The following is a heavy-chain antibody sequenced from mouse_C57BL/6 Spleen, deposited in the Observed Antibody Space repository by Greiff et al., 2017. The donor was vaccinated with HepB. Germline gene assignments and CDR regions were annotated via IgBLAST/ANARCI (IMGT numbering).Heavy chain of an antibody. V-gene: IGHV5-17*01. CDR1: GFTFSDYG. CDR2: ISSGSSTI. J-gene: IGHJ4*01. D-gene: IGHD1-1*01. Sequence: EVQGVESGGGLVKPGGSLKLSCAASGFTFSDYGMHWVRQAPEKGLEWVAYISSGSSTIYYADTVKGRFTISRDNAKNTLFLQMTSLRSEDTAMYYCARPTLYYGSSLPPYAMDYWGQGTSVTVSS. CDR3: ARPTLYYGSSLPPYAMDY.